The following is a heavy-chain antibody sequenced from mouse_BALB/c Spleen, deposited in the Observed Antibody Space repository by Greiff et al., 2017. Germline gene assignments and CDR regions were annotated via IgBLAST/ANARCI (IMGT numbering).Heavy chain of an antibody. D-gene: IGHD1-1*01. V-gene: IGHV5-6*01. CDR1: GFTFSSYG. Sequence: EVKVVESGGDLVKPGGSLKLSCAASGFTFSSYGMSWVRQTPDKRLEWVATISSGGSYTYYPDSVKGRFTISRDNAKNTLYLQMSSLKSEDTAMYYCASLNYYGSGYYFDYWGQGTTLTVSS. J-gene: IGHJ2*01. CDR3: ASLNYYGSGYYFDY. CDR2: ISSGGSYT.